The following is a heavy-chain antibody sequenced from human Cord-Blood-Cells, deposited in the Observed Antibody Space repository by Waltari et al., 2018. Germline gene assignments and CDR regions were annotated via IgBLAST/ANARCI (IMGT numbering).Heavy chain of an antibody. J-gene: IGHJ3*02. CDR3: ARGRVGRDAFDI. CDR2: IKQDGSEK. CDR1: GFTFSSYW. Sequence: EVQLVESGGGLVQPGGSLRLSCAASGFTFSSYWMSWVRQAPGKGLGWVANIKQDGSEKYYVDSGKGRFTISRDNAKNSLYLQMNSLRAEDTAVYYCARGRVGRDAFDIWGQGTMVTVSS. V-gene: IGHV3-7*01. D-gene: IGHD1-26*01.